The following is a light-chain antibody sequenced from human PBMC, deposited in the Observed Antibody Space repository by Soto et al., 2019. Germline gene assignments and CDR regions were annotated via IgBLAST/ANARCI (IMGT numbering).Light chain of an antibody. CDR1: QSISSW. CDR3: QQYNSYIWT. V-gene: IGKV1-5*01. J-gene: IGKJ1*01. CDR2: DAS. Sequence: DIQMTQSPSTLSASVGDRVTITCRASQSISSWLAWYQQEPGKAPKLLIYDASSLESGVPSRFSGSGSGTEFTLTISSLQPDDFATYYCQQYNSYIWTFGQGTKVDIK.